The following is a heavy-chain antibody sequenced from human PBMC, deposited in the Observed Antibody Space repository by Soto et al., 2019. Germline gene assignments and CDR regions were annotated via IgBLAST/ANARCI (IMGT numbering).Heavy chain of an antibody. CDR1: GDTFSSYA. CDR3: ARRRYCGYDCYHKHYYGMDV. J-gene: IGHJ6*02. D-gene: IGHD2-21*01. V-gene: IGHV1-69*08. Sequence: QVQLVQSGAELKKTGSSVRVSCRASGDTFSSYAVNWVRQAPGRGLEWMGRIFTVLGTTDYAQKFKGRVTITAEKSTKTVYMELSSLRSEDTAVYYCARRRYCGYDCYHKHYYGMDVWGQGTTVTVAS. CDR2: IFTVLGTT.